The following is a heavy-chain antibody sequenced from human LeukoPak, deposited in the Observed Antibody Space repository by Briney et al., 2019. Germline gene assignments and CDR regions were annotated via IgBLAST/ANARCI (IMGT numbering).Heavy chain of an antibody. CDR3: ARDHYAGWFDP. V-gene: IGHV1-2*02. Sequence: EASVKVSCKASGYTFTGYYMHWVRQAPGQGLEWMGWINPDSGGTNYAQKFQGRVTMTRDTSISTAYMELSRLRSDDTAVYYCARDHYAGWFDPWGQGTLVTVSS. CDR2: INPDSGGT. D-gene: IGHD4-17*01. CDR1: GYTFTGYY. J-gene: IGHJ5*02.